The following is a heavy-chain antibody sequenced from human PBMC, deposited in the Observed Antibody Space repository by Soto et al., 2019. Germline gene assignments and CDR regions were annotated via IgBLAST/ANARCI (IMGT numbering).Heavy chain of an antibody. V-gene: IGHV5-51*01. Sequence: TGESLKISRKASGYSFSFYWIGWVRQMPGKGLEWMAIMYPDDSDIRYSPSFEAHVTISADKSTSTAFLQWSSLKASDTAMYYCATAYVYDFENSNYYRDAFDIWGQGTLVTVSS. CDR2: MYPDDSDI. CDR1: GYSFSFYW. D-gene: IGHD3-22*01. J-gene: IGHJ3*02. CDR3: ATAYVYDFENSNYYRDAFDI.